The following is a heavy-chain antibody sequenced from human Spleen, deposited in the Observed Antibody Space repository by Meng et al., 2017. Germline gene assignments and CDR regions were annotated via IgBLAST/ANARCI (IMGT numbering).Heavy chain of an antibody. CDR3: ARGPTTMAHDFDY. CDR2: IYHSGST. J-gene: IGHJ4*02. D-gene: IGHD4-11*01. CDR1: GGSMSSTNW. V-gene: IGHV4-4*02. Sequence: QVQLQESGPGLVKPSGTLSLTCAVSGGSMSSTNWWSWVRQPPGKGLEWIGEIYHSGSTNYNPSLESRATISVDTSRNNLSLKLSSVTAADSAVYYCARGPTTMAHDFDYWGQGTLVTVSS.